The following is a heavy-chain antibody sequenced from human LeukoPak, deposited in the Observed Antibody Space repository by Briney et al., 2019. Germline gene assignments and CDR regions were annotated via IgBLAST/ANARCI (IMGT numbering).Heavy chain of an antibody. V-gene: IGHV3-7*01. D-gene: IGHD5-12*01. CDR1: GFTFSSYW. J-gene: IGHJ4*02. Sequence: PGGSLRLSCAAPGFTFSSYWMSWVRQAPGRGLEWVANIKEDGSEKYYVDSMKGRFTISRDNAKNSLYLQMNSLRAEDTAVYYCARDGGGYDVWGQGTLVTVSS. CDR3: ARDGGGYDV. CDR2: IKEDGSEK.